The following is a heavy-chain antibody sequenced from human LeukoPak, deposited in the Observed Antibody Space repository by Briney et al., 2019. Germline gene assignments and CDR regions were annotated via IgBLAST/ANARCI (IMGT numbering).Heavy chain of an antibody. Sequence: GGSLRLSCATSGFSFISYGMSWVRQAPGKGLEWVSSITGSGDGTYYADSVKGRFTISRDNSNNMLYLQMNSLRAEDTALYYCAEDPNGDYVGAFDMWGPGTMVVVSS. V-gene: IGHV3-23*01. J-gene: IGHJ3*02. D-gene: IGHD4-17*01. CDR1: GFSFISYG. CDR3: AEDPNGDYVGAFDM. CDR2: ITGSGDGT.